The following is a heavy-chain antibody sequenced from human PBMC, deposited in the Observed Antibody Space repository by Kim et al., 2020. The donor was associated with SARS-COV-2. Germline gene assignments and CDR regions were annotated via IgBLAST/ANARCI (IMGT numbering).Heavy chain of an antibody. V-gene: IGHV3-43*02. CDR1: GFTFDDYA. CDR2: ISGDGGST. CDR3: ASMTRYCSSTSCRNDY. Sequence: GGSLRLSCAASGFTFDDYAMHWVRQAPGKGLEWVSLISGDGGSTYYADSVKGRFTISRDNSKNSLYLQMNSLRTEDTALYYCASMTRYCSSTSCRNDYWGQGTLVTFSS. J-gene: IGHJ4*02. D-gene: IGHD2-2*01.